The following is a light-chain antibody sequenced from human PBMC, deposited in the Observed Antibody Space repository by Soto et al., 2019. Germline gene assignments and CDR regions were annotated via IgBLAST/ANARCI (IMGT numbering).Light chain of an antibody. CDR2: GAS. J-gene: IGKJ5*01. V-gene: IGKV3-15*01. CDR3: QQRSNWLT. Sequence: EIVMTQSPATLPVSPGERATLSCRASQSVSSNLAWYQQKPGQAPRFLIYGASTRATGIPARFSGSGSGTDFTLTISSLEPEDFAVYYCQQRSNWLTFGQGTRLEIK. CDR1: QSVSSN.